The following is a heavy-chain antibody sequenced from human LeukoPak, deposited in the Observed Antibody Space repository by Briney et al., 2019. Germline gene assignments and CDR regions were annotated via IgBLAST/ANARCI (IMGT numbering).Heavy chain of an antibody. CDR2: ISYDGSNK. CDR1: GFTFSSYG. CDR3: ATTLEVVVITYYFDY. D-gene: IGHD3-22*01. V-gene: IGHV3-30*03. J-gene: IGHJ4*02. Sequence: LPGGSLRLSCAASGFTFSSYGMRWVRQAPGKGLEWVAVISYDGSNKYYADSVKGRFTISRDNSKNTLYLQMNSLRAEDTAVYYCATTLEVVVITYYFDYWGQGTLVTVSS.